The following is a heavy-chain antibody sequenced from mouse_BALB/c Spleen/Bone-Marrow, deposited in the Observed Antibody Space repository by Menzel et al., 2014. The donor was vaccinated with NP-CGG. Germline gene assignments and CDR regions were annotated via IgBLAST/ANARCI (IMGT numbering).Heavy chain of an antibody. Sequence: VQLQQSGAELVKPGASVKLSCKASGYTFTRYYMYWVKQRPGQGLEWIGEINPTNGGTNFNEKFKSKETLTVDKSSSTANMQLSILTSEASAVYYCTRSNYGYWYFDVWCAETTVTVSS. J-gene: IGHJ1*01. V-gene: IGHV1S81*02. D-gene: IGHD1-1*01. CDR2: INPTNGGT. CDR1: GYTFTRYY. CDR3: TRSNYGYWYFDV.